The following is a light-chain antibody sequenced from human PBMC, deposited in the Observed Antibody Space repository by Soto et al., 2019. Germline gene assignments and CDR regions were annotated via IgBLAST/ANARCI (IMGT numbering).Light chain of an antibody. CDR1: SSNVGGNP. J-gene: IGLJ1*01. V-gene: IGLV1-44*01. CDR2: TTT. CDR3: ASWDDSLNGPV. Sequence: QSALTQPPSASGTPGQRVTISCSGSSSNVGGNPVSWYQHVPTTASQLIIYTTTQRPSGVPDRFSGSQSGTTASLAISGLQSEDEADYYCASWDDSLNGPVFGTGTKVTVL.